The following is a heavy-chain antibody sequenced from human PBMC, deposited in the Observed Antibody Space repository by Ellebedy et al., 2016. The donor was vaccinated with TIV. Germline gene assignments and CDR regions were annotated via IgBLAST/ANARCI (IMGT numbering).Heavy chain of an antibody. J-gene: IGHJ4*02. CDR2: ISSSSSYI. CDR3: AKAYGDYKPMIDY. D-gene: IGHD4-17*01. CDR1: GFTFSSYS. Sequence: GESLKISCAASGFTFSSYSMNWVRQAPGKGLEWVSSISSSSSYIYYADSVKGRFTISRDNSKNTLYLQMNSLRAEDTAVYYCAKAYGDYKPMIDYWGQGTLVTVSS. V-gene: IGHV3-21*04.